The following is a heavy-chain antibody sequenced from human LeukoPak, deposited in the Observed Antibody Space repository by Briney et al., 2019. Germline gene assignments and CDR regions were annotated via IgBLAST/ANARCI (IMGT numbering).Heavy chain of an antibody. CDR2: IYTSGST. D-gene: IGHD6-13*01. Sequence: SQTLSLTCTVSGGSISSGSYYWSWIRQPAGKGLEWIGRIYTSGSTNYNPSLKSRVTISVDTSKNQFSLKLSSVTAADTAVYYCASQYSSSWYEWWGQGALVTVSS. CDR1: GGSISSGSYY. J-gene: IGHJ4*02. CDR3: ASQYSSSWYEW. V-gene: IGHV4-61*02.